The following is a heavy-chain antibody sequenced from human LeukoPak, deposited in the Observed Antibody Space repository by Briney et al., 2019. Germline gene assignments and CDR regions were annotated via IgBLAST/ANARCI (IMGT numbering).Heavy chain of an antibody. CDR2: IYYSGST. CDR3: ARERGFWEGSQYYGSAGFDY. CDR1: GGSISSSSYY. V-gene: IGHV4-39*07. D-gene: IGHD3-10*01. Sequence: SETLSLTCTVSGGSISSSSYYWGWIRQPPGKGLEWIGSIYYSGSTYYNPSLKSRVTISVDTSKNQFSLKLSSVTAADTAVYYCARERGFWEGSQYYGSAGFDYWGQGTLVTVSS. J-gene: IGHJ4*02.